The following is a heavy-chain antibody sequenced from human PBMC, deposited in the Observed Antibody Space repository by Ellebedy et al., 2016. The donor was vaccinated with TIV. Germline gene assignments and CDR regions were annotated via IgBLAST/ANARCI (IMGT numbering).Heavy chain of an antibody. CDR1: GFTFSSYG. CDR3: ARDRSVWFGESYPYYGMDV. D-gene: IGHD3-10*01. CDR2: IWYDGSNK. V-gene: IGHV3-33*01. J-gene: IGHJ6*02. Sequence: GGSLRLXXAASGFTFSSYGMHWVRQAPGKGLEWVAVIWYDGSNKYYADSVKGRFTISRDNSKNTLYLQMNSLRAEDTAVYYCARDRSVWFGESYPYYGMDVWGQGTTVTVSS.